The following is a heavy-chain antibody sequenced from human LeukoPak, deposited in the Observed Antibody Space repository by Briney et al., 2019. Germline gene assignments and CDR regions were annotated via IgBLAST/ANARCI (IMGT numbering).Heavy chain of an antibody. CDR2: IYYSGST. J-gene: IGHJ3*02. CDR1: GGSISSNY. CDR3: ARREVTETDAFDI. D-gene: IGHD4-23*01. Sequence: KPSETLSLTCTVAGGSISSNYWSWIRHPPGKGLEWIGYIYYSGSTNYNPSLKSRVTISVDTSKSQFSLKLSSVTAADTAVYYCARREVTETDAFDIWGQGTMVTVSS. V-gene: IGHV4-59*01.